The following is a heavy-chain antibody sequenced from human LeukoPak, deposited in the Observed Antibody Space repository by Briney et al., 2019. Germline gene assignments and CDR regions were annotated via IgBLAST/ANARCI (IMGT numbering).Heavy chain of an antibody. Sequence: PGGSLRLSCAASGFTFSSYEMDWVRQAPGKGLEWVSYISSSGSTIYYADSVKGRFTISRDNAKNSLYLQMNSLRAEDMAVYYCARDRQLLWAYYFDYWGQGTLVTVSS. CDR3: ARDRQLLWAYYFDY. V-gene: IGHV3-48*03. D-gene: IGHD2-2*01. CDR1: GFTFSSYE. CDR2: ISSSGSTI. J-gene: IGHJ4*02.